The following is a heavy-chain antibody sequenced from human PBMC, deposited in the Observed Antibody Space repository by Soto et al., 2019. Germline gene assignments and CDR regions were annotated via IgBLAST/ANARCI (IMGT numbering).Heavy chain of an antibody. CDR2: ISYDGSNK. V-gene: IGHV3-30-3*01. J-gene: IGHJ4*02. D-gene: IGHD3-10*01. Sequence: QVQLVESGGGVVQPGRSLRLSCAASGFTFSSYAMQWVRQAPGKGLEWVAVISYDGSNKYYADSVKGRFTISRDNSKHTLYLQMHSLRTEDTGVYYCARPDYGSGSYPDYWGQGTLVTVSS. CDR3: ARPDYGSGSYPDY. CDR1: GFTFSSYA.